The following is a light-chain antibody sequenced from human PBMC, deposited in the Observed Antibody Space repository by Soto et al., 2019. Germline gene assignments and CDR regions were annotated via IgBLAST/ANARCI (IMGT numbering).Light chain of an antibody. V-gene: IGKV3-11*01. CDR3: QQRTNWAT. CDR2: DAS. J-gene: IGKJ4*01. Sequence: EIVLTQSPATLSLSPGERATLSCRASQSVRSYLAWYQQKPGQAPRVLIYDASNRATGIPARFSGSGSGTDFTLTISSLEPEDFAVYYCQQRTNWATFGGGTKVEIK. CDR1: QSVRSY.